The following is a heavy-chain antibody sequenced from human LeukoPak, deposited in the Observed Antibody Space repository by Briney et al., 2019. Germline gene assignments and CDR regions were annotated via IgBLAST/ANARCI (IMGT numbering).Heavy chain of an antibody. CDR2: ISGNGHQT. CDR3: AKDANYYDSSGFFIPFDY. Sequence: GGSLRLSCSASGFAFSRFAMTWVRHLPGKGLDWVSTISGNGHQTYYGDSVKGRFSVSRDNSKNILYLQMDSLRADDSALYYCAKDANYYDSSGFFIPFDYWAREPWSPSPQ. V-gene: IGHV3-23*01. J-gene: IGHJ4*02. CDR1: GFAFSRFA. D-gene: IGHD3-22*01.